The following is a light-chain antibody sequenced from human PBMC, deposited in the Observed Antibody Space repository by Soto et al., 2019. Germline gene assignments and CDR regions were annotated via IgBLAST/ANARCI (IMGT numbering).Light chain of an antibody. V-gene: IGKV1-6*01. J-gene: IGKJ2*01. CDR3: LHDYNYPYT. CDR1: QGIRND. CDR2: GAS. Sequence: AVQMTRFPSSLSASVGDRVTITCRASQGIRNDLGWYQQKSGRAPKLLIVGASTLQSGVPSRFSGSGSGTDFTLTISSLQPEDFATYYCLHDYNYPYTFGQGTKVEIK.